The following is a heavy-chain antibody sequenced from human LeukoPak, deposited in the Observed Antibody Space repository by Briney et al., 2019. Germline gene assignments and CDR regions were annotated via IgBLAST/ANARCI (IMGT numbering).Heavy chain of an antibody. CDR2: ISSSSSYI. J-gene: IGHJ4*02. CDR3: ARRGSGYTEPIDY. CDR1: GFTLSSHS. Sequence: PGGSLRLSCAGSGFTLSSHSMDWVRQAPGKGLAWVSSISSSSSYIYYADSVKGRFTISRDNAKNSLYLQMNSLRAEGTAVYYCARRGSGYTEPIDYWGQGTVVTVSS. V-gene: IGHV3-21*01. D-gene: IGHD5-12*01.